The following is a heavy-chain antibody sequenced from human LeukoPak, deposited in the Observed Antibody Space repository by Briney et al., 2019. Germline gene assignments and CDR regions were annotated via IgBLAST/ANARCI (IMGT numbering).Heavy chain of an antibody. CDR2: IKEDGSEK. J-gene: IGHJ6*02. CDR3: GRGARQFRV. CDR1: GFTFSSYW. V-gene: IGHV3-7*03. D-gene: IGHD4-11*01. Sequence: PGGSLRLSCAASGFTFSSYWMTWVRQAPGKGLEWVSNIKEDGSEKYYVDFVKGRFTISRDNAKNSLYLQMNSMRAEATAVYYCGRGARQFRVWGQGTTVTVSS.